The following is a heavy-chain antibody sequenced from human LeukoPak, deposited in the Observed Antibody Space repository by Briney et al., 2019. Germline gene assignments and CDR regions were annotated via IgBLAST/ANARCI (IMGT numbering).Heavy chain of an antibody. CDR3: ARDSGDYYGSGSRFDP. J-gene: IGHJ5*02. CDR2: INPNNGGT. Sequence: ASVKVSCKASGYRFTGYYIHWVRQAPGQGLEWMGLINPNNGGTNYAQKFQGRVTMARDTSITTTYMELSSLRSDDTAVYYCARDSGDYYGSGSRFDPWGQGTLVTVSS. V-gene: IGHV1-2*02. CDR1: GYRFTGYY. D-gene: IGHD3-10*01.